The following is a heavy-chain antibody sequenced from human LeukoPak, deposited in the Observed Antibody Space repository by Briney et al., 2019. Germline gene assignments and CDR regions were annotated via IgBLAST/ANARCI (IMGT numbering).Heavy chain of an antibody. CDR2: IYSDGTA. CDR1: GFTFSNNR. J-gene: IGHJ5*02. Sequence: PGGSLRLSCAAFGFTFSNNRMSWVRQAPGKGLEWVSVIYSDGTAYYADSVKGRFTISRDNSKSTLYLQMNSLRADDTAVYYCVRDLTWGQGTLVTVSS. CDR3: VRDLT. V-gene: IGHV3-53*01.